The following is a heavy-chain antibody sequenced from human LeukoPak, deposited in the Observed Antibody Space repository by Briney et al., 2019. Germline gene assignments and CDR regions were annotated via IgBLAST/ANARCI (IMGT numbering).Heavy chain of an antibody. CDR2: TYYSGST. CDR3: ARGVRLNLLYYYYYMDV. Sequence: SETLSLTCTVSGGSISSFYWSWIRQPPGKGLEWIGYTYYSGSTNYNPSLKSRVTISVDTSKNQFSLKLSSVTAADTAVYYCARGVRLNLLYYYYYMDVWGKGTTVTVSS. J-gene: IGHJ6*03. CDR1: GGSISSFY. D-gene: IGHD1-14*01. V-gene: IGHV4-59*01.